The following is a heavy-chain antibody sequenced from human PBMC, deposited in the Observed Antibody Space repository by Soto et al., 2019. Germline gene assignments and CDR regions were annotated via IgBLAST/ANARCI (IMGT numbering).Heavy chain of an antibody. Sequence: SETLSLTCTVSGASIGSSYWSWIRQPPGKGLEWMGYIFYSGSTNYSPSLNSRVSITVDTSKNQLSLNLSSVTAADTAVYYCARGSTVTLLYYPGHGMLVTVSS. CDR3: ARGSTVTLLYY. D-gene: IGHD4-17*01. J-gene: IGHJ4*01. CDR1: GASIGSSY. CDR2: IFYSGST. V-gene: IGHV4-59*01.